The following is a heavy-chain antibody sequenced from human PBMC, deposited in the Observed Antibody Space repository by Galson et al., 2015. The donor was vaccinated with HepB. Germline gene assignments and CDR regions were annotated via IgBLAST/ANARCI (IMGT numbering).Heavy chain of an antibody. J-gene: IGHJ3*02. CDR3: ARVMWSYYDSSGSAHDAFDI. CDR1: GYTFTSYY. Sequence: SVKVSCKASGYTFTSYYMHWVRQAPGQGLEWMGIINPSGGSTSYAQKFQGRVTMTRDTSTSTVYMELSSLRSEDTAVYYCARVMWSYYDSSGSAHDAFDIWGQGTMVTVSS. CDR2: INPSGGST. D-gene: IGHD3-22*01. V-gene: IGHV1-46*01.